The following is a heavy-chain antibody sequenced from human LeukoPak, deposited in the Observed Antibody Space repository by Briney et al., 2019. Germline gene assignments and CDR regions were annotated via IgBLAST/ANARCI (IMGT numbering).Heavy chain of an antibody. Sequence: SVKVSCKASGGTFSSYAISWVRQAPGQGLEWMGGIIPIFGTANYAQKFQGRVTITADKSTSTAYMELSSLRSEDTAVYYCARMASRDGYNYWDYYYYMDVWGKGTTVTVPS. CDR1: GGTFSSYA. V-gene: IGHV1-69*06. D-gene: IGHD5-24*01. J-gene: IGHJ6*03. CDR2: IIPIFGTA. CDR3: ARMASRDGYNYWDYYYYMDV.